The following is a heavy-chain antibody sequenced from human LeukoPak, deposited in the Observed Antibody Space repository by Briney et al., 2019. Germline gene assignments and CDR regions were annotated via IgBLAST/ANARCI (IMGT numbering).Heavy chain of an antibody. CDR3: TTWSSQFDH. V-gene: IGHV3-15*01. CDR2: IQSKTDGGTT. D-gene: IGHD6-6*01. Sequence: GGSLRLSCAASGFTFSDAWMTWVRQAPGKGLECVGFIQSKTDGGTTDSATPVKGRCTVSRDDSKNTLYLQMNSLKTEDTAVYYCTTWSSQFDHWGQGTLVTVSS. CDR1: GFTFSDAW. J-gene: IGHJ4*02.